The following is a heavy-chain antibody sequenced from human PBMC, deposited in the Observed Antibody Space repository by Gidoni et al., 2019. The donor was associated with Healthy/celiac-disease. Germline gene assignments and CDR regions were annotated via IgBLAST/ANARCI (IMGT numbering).Heavy chain of an antibody. CDR2: ISSSGSTI. J-gene: IGHJ5*02. CDR1: AFPFGDYY. Sequence: VQLVESGGGLVTPGGSLSLSCAASAFPFGDYYMGLTRPAPGKGLEWVSYISSSGSTIYYADSVKGRFTISRDNAKNSLYLQMNSLRAEDTAVYYCARGVVVTASIWFDPWGQGTLVTVSS. V-gene: IGHV3-11*01. D-gene: IGHD2-21*02. CDR3: ARGVVVTASIWFDP.